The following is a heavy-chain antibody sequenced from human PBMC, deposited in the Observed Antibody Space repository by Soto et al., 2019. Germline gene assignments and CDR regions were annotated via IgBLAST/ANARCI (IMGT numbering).Heavy chain of an antibody. CDR2: MNPNSGNT. Sequence: ASVKVSCKASGYTFTSYDINWVRQATGQGLEWMGWMNPNSGNTGYAQKFQGRVTMTRNTSISTAYMELNSLRSEDTAVYYCARGDPGYSGYDIDYWGQGTLVTVSS. V-gene: IGHV1-8*01. CDR1: GYTFTSYD. CDR3: ARGDPGYSGYDIDY. J-gene: IGHJ4*02. D-gene: IGHD5-12*01.